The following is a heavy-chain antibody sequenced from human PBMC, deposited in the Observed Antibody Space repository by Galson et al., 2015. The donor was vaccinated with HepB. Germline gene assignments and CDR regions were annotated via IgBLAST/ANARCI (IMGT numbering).Heavy chain of an antibody. CDR3: ASTLRWARRPFDY. D-gene: IGHD4-23*01. Sequence: SVKVSCKASGVTFSSYAISWVRQAPGQGLEWMGGIIPIFGTANYAQKFQGRVTITADESTSTAYMELSSLRSEDTAVYYCASTLRWARRPFDYWGQGTLVTVSS. V-gene: IGHV1-69*13. J-gene: IGHJ4*02. CDR2: IIPIFGTA. CDR1: GVTFSSYA.